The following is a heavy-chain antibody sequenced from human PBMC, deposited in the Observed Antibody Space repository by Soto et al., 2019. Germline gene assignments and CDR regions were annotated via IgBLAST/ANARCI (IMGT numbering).Heavy chain of an antibody. D-gene: IGHD1-1*01. CDR3: ARYTTGTTFGY. J-gene: IGHJ4*02. Sequence: SETLSLTCTVSGGSISSYYWSWIRQPPGKGLEWIGYIYYSGSTNYNPSLESRVTISVDTSKNQFSLKLSSVTAADTAVYYCARYTTGTTFGYWGKGTLDIGSS. V-gene: IGHV4-59*01. CDR1: GGSISSYY. CDR2: IYYSGST.